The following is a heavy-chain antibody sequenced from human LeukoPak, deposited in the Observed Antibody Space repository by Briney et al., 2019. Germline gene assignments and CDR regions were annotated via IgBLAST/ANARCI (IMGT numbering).Heavy chain of an antibody. Sequence: PSETPSLTCTVSGGSISTSNYYWGWIRQPPGKGLEWIGYIYYSGSTNYNPSLKSRVTISVDTSKNQFSLKLSSVTAADTAVYYCARCPLDIPYGDPPYWYFDLWGRGTLVTVSS. CDR1: GGSISTSNYY. D-gene: IGHD4-17*01. CDR2: IYYSGST. J-gene: IGHJ2*01. V-gene: IGHV4-61*05. CDR3: ARCPLDIPYGDPPYWYFDL.